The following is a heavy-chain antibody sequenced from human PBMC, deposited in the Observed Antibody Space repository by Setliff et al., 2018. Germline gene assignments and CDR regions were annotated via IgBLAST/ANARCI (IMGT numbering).Heavy chain of an antibody. V-gene: IGHV4-39*07. D-gene: IGHD3-22*01. CDR1: GDSISSSSYY. CDR2: VYYSGST. Sequence: SETLSLTCTVSGDSISSSSYYWGWIRQPPGKGLEWIGSVYYSGSTYYNPSLKSRVTISIDTSKNQFSLKLSSVTAADTAVYYCAREVGYYDSSGYPDVWGKGTTVTVSS. CDR3: AREVGYYDSSGYPDV. J-gene: IGHJ6*04.